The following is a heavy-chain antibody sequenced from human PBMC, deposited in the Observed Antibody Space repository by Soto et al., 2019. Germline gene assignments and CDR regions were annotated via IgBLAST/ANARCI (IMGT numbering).Heavy chain of an antibody. D-gene: IGHD3-22*01. CDR2: IYYSGST. CDR1: GGSFSGYY. J-gene: IGHJ4*02. CDR3: AYYDSSEGYFDY. Sequence: SSETLSLTCAVYGGSFSGYYWSWIRQPPGKGLEWIGSIYYSGSTYYNPSLKSRVTISVDTSKNQFSLKLSSVTAADTAVYYCAYYDSSEGYFDYWGQGTLVTVSS. V-gene: IGHV4-34*01.